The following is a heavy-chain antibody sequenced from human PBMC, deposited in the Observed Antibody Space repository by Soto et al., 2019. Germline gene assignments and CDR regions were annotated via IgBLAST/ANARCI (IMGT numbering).Heavy chain of an antibody. Sequence: PSETLSLTCTVSVVSIDSDDYYCTWIRQPPGKGLEWIGYIYRSGRTSSSPSLESRVTISMDTSKNQFSLKVNSVSAADTAVYYCARETSNSPDYFDCWGQGTLVTVSS. CDR2: IYRSGRT. CDR1: VVSIDSDDYY. D-gene: IGHD4-4*01. CDR3: ARETSNSPDYFDC. J-gene: IGHJ4*02. V-gene: IGHV4-30-4*01.